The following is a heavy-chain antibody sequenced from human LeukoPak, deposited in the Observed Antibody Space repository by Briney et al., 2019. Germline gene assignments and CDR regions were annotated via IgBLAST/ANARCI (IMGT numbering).Heavy chain of an antibody. Sequence: ASVKVSCKASGYTFTSYYMHWVRQAPGQGLEWMGIINPSGGSTSYAQKFQGRVTMTRDMSTSTAYMELRSLRSDNTAVYYCARDIVGVKGIDPWGQGTRVTVSS. CDR1: GYTFTSYY. V-gene: IGHV1-46*01. D-gene: IGHD1-26*01. J-gene: IGHJ5*02. CDR2: INPSGGST. CDR3: ARDIVGVKGIDP.